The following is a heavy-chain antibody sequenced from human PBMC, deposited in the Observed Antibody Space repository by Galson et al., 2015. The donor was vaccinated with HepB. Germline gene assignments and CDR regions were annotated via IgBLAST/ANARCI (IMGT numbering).Heavy chain of an antibody. D-gene: IGHD3-16*01. V-gene: IGHV5-51*01. CDR1: GYSFTSYW. CDR2: IYPGDSDT. CDR3: ARRLRKGRMITFGGAQPNDAFDI. Sequence: QSGAEVKKLGESLKISCKGSGYSFTSYWIGWVRQMPGKGLEWMGIIYPGDSDTRYSPSFQGQVTISADKSISTAYLQWSSLKASDTAMYYCARRLRKGRMITFGGAQPNDAFDIWGQGTMVTVSS. J-gene: IGHJ3*02.